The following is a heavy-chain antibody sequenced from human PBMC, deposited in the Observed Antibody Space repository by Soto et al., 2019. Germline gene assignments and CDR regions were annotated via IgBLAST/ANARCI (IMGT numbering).Heavy chain of an antibody. J-gene: IGHJ5*02. CDR1: GGSISSYY. CDR2: IYYSGST. D-gene: IGHD3-3*01. V-gene: IGHV4-59*06. Sequence: SETLSLTCTVSGGSISSYYWSWIRQHPGKGLEWIGYIYYSGSTYYNPSLKSRVTISVDTSKNQFSLKLSSVTAADTAVYYCARARTIFGVVIGFDPWGQGTLVTVSS. CDR3: ARARTIFGVVIGFDP.